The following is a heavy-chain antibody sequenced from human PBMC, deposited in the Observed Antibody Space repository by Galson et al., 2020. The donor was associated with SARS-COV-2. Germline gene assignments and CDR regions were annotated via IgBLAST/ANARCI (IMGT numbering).Heavy chain of an antibody. J-gene: IGHJ4*02. CDR3: ARDLYNPVALAAGGGVDY. V-gene: IGHV3-30*04. CDR1: GFDFSDYA. CDR2: ISYDGRNK. D-gene: IGHD3-16*01. Sequence: GESLKISCEASGFDFSDYAMNWVRQAPGKGLEWVAIISYDGRNKHFAASVRGRFTVSRDNSKNIMFLQMNSLGLQDTARYYCARDLYNPVALAAGGGVDYWGQGTLVTVAS.